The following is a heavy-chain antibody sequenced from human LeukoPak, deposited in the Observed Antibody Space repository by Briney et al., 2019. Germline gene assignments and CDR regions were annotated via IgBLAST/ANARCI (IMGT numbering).Heavy chain of an antibody. CDR3: ARGNRITMVRGVIKPFDY. J-gene: IGHJ4*02. D-gene: IGHD3-10*01. Sequence: SVKVSCKASGGTFSSYAISWVRQAPGQGLEWMGGIIPIFGTANYAQKFQGRVTITADESTSTAYMELSSLRSEDTAVYYCARGNRITMVRGVIKPFDYWGQRTLVTVSS. V-gene: IGHV1-69*13. CDR2: IIPIFGTA. CDR1: GGTFSSYA.